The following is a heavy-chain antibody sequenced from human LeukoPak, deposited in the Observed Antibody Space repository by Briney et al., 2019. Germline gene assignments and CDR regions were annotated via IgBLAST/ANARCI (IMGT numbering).Heavy chain of an antibody. D-gene: IGHD6-6*01. Sequence: ASVKVSCKASGYTFTGYYMHWVRQAPGQGLEWMGWINPNSGGTNFAQKFQGRVAMTRDTSISTAYLELGSLRSDDTAVYFCARARWQLVPYFDSWGQGTLVTVSS. CDR1: GYTFTGYY. CDR3: ARARWQLVPYFDS. V-gene: IGHV1-2*02. J-gene: IGHJ4*02. CDR2: INPNSGGT.